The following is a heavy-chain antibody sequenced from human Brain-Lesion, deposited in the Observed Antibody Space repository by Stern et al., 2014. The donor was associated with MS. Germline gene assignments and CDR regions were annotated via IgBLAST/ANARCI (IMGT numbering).Heavy chain of an antibody. V-gene: IGHV4-61*02. CDR1: GGPISSHSYY. D-gene: IGHD4-17*01. J-gene: IGHJ4*02. CDR2: IYASGNT. Sequence: VQLVESGPGLVKPSQTLSLTCTVSGGPISSHSYYWSWIRQPAGKGLEWIGRIYASGNTHYNPSLKSGVPISVDTSKNHLSLRVSSVTASDTAVYYCARDYGDLEFDLWGQGTLVTVSS. CDR3: ARDYGDLEFDL.